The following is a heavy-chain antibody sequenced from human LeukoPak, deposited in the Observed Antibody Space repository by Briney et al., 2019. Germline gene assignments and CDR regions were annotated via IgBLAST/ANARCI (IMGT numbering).Heavy chain of an antibody. CDR1: GYTFTSYD. V-gene: IGHV1-8*01. CDR2: TNPNSGNT. D-gene: IGHD6-13*01. CDR3: ARRQQLVRPYYYYYYMDV. Sequence: GASVKVSCKASGYTFTSYDINWVRQATGQGLEWMGWTNPNSGNTGYAQKFQGRVTMTRNTSISTAYMELSSLRSEDTAVYYCARRQQLVRPYYYYYYMDVWGKGTTVAVSS. J-gene: IGHJ6*03.